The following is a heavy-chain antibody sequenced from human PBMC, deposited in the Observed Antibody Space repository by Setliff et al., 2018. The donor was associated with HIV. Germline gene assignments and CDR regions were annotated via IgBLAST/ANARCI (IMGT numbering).Heavy chain of an antibody. CDR2: IYDSGST. Sequence: SETLSLTCTVSGGSISSDYWSWIRQPPGKGMEWIGFIYDSGSTNYNPSLESRVTISVDTSKNQFFLKLSSVTAADTAVYYCARAIGIISLYYFDSWGQGTLVTAPQ. D-gene: IGHD3-10*01. CDR1: GGSISSDY. V-gene: IGHV4-59*01. CDR3: ARAIGIISLYYFDS. J-gene: IGHJ4*02.